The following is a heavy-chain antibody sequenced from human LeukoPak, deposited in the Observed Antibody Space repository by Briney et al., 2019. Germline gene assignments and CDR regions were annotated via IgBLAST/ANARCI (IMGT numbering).Heavy chain of an antibody. CDR1: GFTFSSYS. J-gene: IGHJ4*02. CDR3: ARDHSSSWYHLDYFDY. V-gene: IGHV3-48*01. CDR2: ISGSSSTI. Sequence: GGSLRLSCAASGFTFSSYSMNWVRQAPGKGLEWVSYISGSSSTIYYADSVKGRFTISRDNAKNSLYLQMNSLRAEDTAVYYCARDHSSSWYHLDYFDYWGQGTLVTVSS. D-gene: IGHD6-13*01.